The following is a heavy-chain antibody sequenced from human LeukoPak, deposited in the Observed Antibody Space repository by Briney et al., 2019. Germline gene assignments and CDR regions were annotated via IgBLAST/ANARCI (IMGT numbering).Heavy chain of an antibody. CDR3: ARDGKGIFDY. J-gene: IGHJ4*02. CDR2: ISYDGTNK. D-gene: IGHD1-14*01. V-gene: IGHV3-30*03. CDR1: GFTFSNYD. Sequence: PGGSLRLSCAASGFTFSNYDMHWVRQAPGKGLEWVAVISYDGTNKYYADSVKGRFTISRDNAKNTLYLQMNSLRAEDTAVYYCARDGKGIFDYWGQGTLVTVSS.